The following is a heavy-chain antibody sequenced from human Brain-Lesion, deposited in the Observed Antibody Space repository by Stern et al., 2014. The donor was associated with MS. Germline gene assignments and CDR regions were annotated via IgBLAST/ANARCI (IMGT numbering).Heavy chain of an antibody. CDR1: GFTFGSCA. Sequence: QVQLVQSGGGMVQPGRPLRLSCVASGFTFGSCAMHWVRQAPGKGLEWVAGVSYDGSNKYYADSVKGRFTISRDNSQNTLYMQMSSLRPEDTAVYYCAKDRQYLTYFFDHWGQGSLVTVSS. J-gene: IGHJ5*02. CDR2: VSYDGSNK. D-gene: IGHD2/OR15-2a*01. V-gene: IGHV3-30*18. CDR3: AKDRQYLTYFFDH.